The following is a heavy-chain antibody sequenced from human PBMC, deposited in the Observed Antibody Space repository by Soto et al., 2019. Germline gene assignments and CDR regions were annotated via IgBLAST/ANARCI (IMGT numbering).Heavy chain of an antibody. Sequence: QVQLQQWGAGLLKPSETLSLTCAAYGGSFGAYYWTWIRQPPGKGLEWIGEINHSGSTNYNPSLESRVTISVDTSKNPCSLNLSSVTAADTAVYYCARGTNLRCFDRGQGTLVTVSS. CDR2: INHSGST. CDR3: ARGTNLRCFD. J-gene: IGHJ4*02. CDR1: GGSFGAYY. D-gene: IGHD3-9*01. V-gene: IGHV4-34*01.